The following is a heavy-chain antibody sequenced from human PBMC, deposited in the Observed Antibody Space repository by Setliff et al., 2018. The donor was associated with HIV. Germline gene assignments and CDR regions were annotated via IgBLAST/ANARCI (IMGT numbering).Heavy chain of an antibody. J-gene: IGHJ3*02. CDR1: GDSINGHW. V-gene: IGHV4-59*11. CDR2: IHYSGRT. D-gene: IGHD2-15*01. CDR3: ARWGASGGRPDWHAFDM. Sequence: SETLSLTCSVSGDSINGHWWSWIRQPPGKGLEWTGNIHYSGRTNYNPSLKSRVTILVDTSKNQFSLKLSSVSAADTAVYFCARWGASGGRPDWHAFDMWDQGTRVTVSS.